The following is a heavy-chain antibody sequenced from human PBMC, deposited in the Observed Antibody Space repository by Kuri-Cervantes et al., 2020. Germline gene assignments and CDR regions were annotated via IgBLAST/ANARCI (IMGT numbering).Heavy chain of an antibody. V-gene: IGHV4-30-4*01. CDR3: ARRETYDFWSGPHFDY. CDR2: IYYSGST. D-gene: IGHD3-3*01. CDR1: GGSISSGDYY. J-gene: IGHJ4*01. Sequence: SETLSLTCTVSGGSISSGDYYWSWIRQPPGKGLEWIGYIYYSGSTYYNPSLKSRVTISVDTSKNQFSLKLSSVTAADTAVYYCARRETYDFWSGPHFDYWGQGTLVTVSS.